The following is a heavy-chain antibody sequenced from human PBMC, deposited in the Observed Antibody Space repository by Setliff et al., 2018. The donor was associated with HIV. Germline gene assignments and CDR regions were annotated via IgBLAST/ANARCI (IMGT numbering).Heavy chain of an antibody. J-gene: IGHJ2*01. CDR1: GGSISSGSYY. Sequence: LSLTCTVSGGSISSGSYYWSWIRQPAGKGLEWIGHIYTSGSTNYNPSLKSRVTISVDTSKNQFSLKLSSVTAADTAVYYCVRGYHYEGTKYRYNWYFDPWGRGTLVTVSS. V-gene: IGHV4-61*09. CDR2: IYTSGST. CDR3: VRGYHYEGTKYRYNWYFDP. D-gene: IGHD3-22*01.